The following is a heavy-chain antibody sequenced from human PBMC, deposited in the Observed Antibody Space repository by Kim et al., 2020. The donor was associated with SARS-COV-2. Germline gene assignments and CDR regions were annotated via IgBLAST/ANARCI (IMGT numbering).Heavy chain of an antibody. CDR2: IGGSAGSI. V-gene: IGHV3-23*01. J-gene: IGHJ4*02. CDR3: AKNYYGAESSDY. Sequence: GGSLRLSCAASGFAFSSYAMSWVRQAPGKGLEWVSAIGGSAGSISYADSVKGRFTISRDNSKNTLYLQMNSLRADDTAVYYCAKNYYGAESSDYWGQGTLVTVSS. D-gene: IGHD3-10*01. CDR1: GFAFSSYA.